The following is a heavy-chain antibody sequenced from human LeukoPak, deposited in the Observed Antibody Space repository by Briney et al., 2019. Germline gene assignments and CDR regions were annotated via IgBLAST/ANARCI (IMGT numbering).Heavy chain of an antibody. Sequence: GGSLRLSCAASGFTFSSYGMHWVRQAPGKGLEWVAVIWYDGSNKYYADSVKGRFIISRDNSKNTLYLQMNSLRVEDTAVYYCAKAPYFYSGMDVWGQGTTVIVSS. CDR1: GFTFSSYG. CDR2: IWYDGSNK. J-gene: IGHJ6*02. V-gene: IGHV3-33*06. CDR3: AKAPYFYSGMDV.